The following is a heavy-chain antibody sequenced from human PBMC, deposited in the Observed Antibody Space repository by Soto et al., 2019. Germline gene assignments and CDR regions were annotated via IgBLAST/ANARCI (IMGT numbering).Heavy chain of an antibody. V-gene: IGHV3-21*01. J-gene: IGHJ4*02. CDR1: GFIFKDYA. CDR3: ARKSSGPDD. D-gene: IGHD6-19*01. CDR2: ISSGGST. Sequence: GGSLRLSCEASGFIFKDYAMTWVRQAPGAGLEWVSTISSGGSTFYAESVRGRFTISRDNAKNSLYLQMNSLRAEDTAVYYCARKSSGPDDWGQGTRVTVSS.